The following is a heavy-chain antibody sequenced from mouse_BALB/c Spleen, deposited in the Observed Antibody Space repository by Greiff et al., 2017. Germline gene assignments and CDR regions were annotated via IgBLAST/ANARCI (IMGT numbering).Heavy chain of an antibody. CDR2: INPSTGYT. CDR3: ARYRDAMDY. Sequence: VQLQQSGAELAKPGASVKMSCKASGYTFTSYWMHWVKQRPGQGLEWIRYINPSTGYTEYNQKFKDKATLTADKSSSTAYMQLSSLTSEDSAVYYCARYRDAMDYWGQGTSVTVSS. J-gene: IGHJ4*01. V-gene: IGHV1-7*01. CDR1: GYTFTSYW.